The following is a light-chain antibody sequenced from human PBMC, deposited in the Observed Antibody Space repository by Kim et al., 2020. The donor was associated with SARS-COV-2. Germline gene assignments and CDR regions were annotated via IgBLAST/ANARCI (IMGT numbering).Light chain of an antibody. CDR3: QKYEVDPRT. CDR1: QGIANY. CDR2: GAS. Sequence: DTQMTQSPSSLSASIGDRVIISCRASQGIANYLVWFHQKPGKAPKHLIYGASPFETGVPSRFSGSGSGTDFTLTISSLQPEDFGTYYCQKYEVDPRTFGQGTKVDIK. J-gene: IGKJ1*01. V-gene: IGKV1-16*01.